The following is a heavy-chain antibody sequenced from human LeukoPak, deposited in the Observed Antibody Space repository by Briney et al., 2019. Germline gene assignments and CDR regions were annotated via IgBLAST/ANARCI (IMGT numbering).Heavy chain of an antibody. V-gene: IGHV4-39*07. J-gene: IGHJ4*02. CDR3: ARDGSDNWGQFDY. CDR1: GGSISSSSYY. CDR2: INYRGRS. D-gene: IGHD1-1*01. Sequence: SETLSLTCAVSGGSISSSSYYWGWIRQPPGKGLEWIGNINYRGRSYHNPSLKSRVTISLDPSKNQFYLELSSVAAADTAVYYCARDGSDNWGQFDYWGQGTLVTVSS.